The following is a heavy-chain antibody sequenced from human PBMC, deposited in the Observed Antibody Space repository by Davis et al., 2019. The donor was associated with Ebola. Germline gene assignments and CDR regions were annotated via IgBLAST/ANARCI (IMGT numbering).Heavy chain of an antibody. CDR3: AKKGEGGPDNSGSYLGYFDY. V-gene: IGHV3-23*01. CDR2: ISGSGGST. D-gene: IGHD1-26*01. Sequence: GESLKISCAASAFPFSSYAMSWVRQAPGKGLEWVSAISGSGGSTYYADSVKGRFTISRDNSKNTMYLQMNSLRAEDTAVYYCAKKGEGGPDNSGSYLGYFDYWGQGTLVTVSS. CDR1: AFPFSSYA. J-gene: IGHJ4*02.